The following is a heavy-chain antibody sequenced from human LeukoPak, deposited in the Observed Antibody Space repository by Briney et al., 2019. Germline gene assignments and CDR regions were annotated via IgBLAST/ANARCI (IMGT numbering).Heavy chain of an antibody. V-gene: IGHV4-39*01. J-gene: IGHJ4*02. CDR2: IYYSGST. CDR3: ATATYYYDSSGYYPLDY. D-gene: IGHD3-22*01. Sequence: SETLSLTCTVSGGSISGSSYYWGWIRQPPGKGLEWIGSIYYSGSTYYNPSLKSRVTISVDTSKNQFSLKLSSVTAADTAVYYCATATYYYDSSGYYPLDYWGQGTLVTVSS. CDR1: GGSISGSSYY.